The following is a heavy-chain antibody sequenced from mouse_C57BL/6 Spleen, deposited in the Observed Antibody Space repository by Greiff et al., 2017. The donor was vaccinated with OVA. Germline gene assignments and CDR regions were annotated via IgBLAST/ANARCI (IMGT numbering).Heavy chain of an antibody. Sequence: VQLQQSGAELVRPGASVTLSCKASGYTFTDYEMHWVKQTPVHGLEWIGAIDPETGGTAYNQKFKGKAILTADKSSSTAYMELRSLTSEDSAVYYCTRWWLLRRYFDYWGQGTTLTVSS. CDR3: TRWWLLRRYFDY. CDR2: IDPETGGT. D-gene: IGHD2-3*01. J-gene: IGHJ2*01. V-gene: IGHV1-15*01. CDR1: GYTFTDYE.